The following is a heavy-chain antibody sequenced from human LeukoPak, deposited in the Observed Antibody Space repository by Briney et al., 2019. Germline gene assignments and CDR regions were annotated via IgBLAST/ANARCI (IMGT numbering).Heavy chain of an antibody. J-gene: IGHJ4*02. CDR1: GFTFSSYA. CDR2: ISGSSGST. CDR3: AKKMALTGTSYFDY. V-gene: IGHV3-23*01. Sequence: PGGSLRLSCAASGFTFSSYAMSWVRQAPGKGLEWVSAISGSSGSTYYADSVKGRFTISRDNSKNTLYLQMNSLRAEDTAVYYCAKKMALTGTSYFDYWGQGTLVTVSS. D-gene: IGHD1-20*01.